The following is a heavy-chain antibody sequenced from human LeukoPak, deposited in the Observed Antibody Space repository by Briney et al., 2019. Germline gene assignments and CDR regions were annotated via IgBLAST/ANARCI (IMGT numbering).Heavy chain of an antibody. CDR1: GFTFSSYS. CDR3: ARDPPFIIGTTFFDY. V-gene: IGHV3-21*01. Sequence: GQSLRLSCAASGFTFSSYSMNWVRQAPGKGLEWVSSISTSSTYIYYADSVKGRFTISRDNAKNSLYLQMNSLRAEDTAVYYCARDPPFIIGTTFFDYWGQGTLVTVSS. CDR2: ISTSSTYI. D-gene: IGHD1-20*01. J-gene: IGHJ4*02.